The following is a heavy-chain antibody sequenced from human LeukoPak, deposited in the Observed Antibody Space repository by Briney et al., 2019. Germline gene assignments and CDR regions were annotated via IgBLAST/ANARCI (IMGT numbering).Heavy chain of an antibody. CDR2: INPNSGGT. CDR1: GYTFTGYY. Sequence: ASVKVSCKASGYTFTGYYMHWVRQAPGQGLEWMGRINPNSGGTNYAQKFQGRVTMTRDTSISTAYMELSRLRSDDTAVYYCARDLYSGSYFYYFDYWGQGTLVTVFS. D-gene: IGHD1-26*01. J-gene: IGHJ4*02. V-gene: IGHV1-2*06. CDR3: ARDLYSGSYFYYFDY.